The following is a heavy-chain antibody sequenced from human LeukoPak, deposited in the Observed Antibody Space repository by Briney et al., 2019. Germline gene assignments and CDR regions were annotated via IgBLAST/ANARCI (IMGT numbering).Heavy chain of an antibody. V-gene: IGHV1-8*01. CDR1: GYTFTSYD. D-gene: IGHD6-13*01. CDR2: MNPNSGNT. J-gene: IGHJ5*02. Sequence: ASVKVSCKASGYTFTSYDINWVRQATGQGLEWMGWMNPNSGNTGYAQKFQGRVTMTRNTSISTAYMELSSLRSEDTAAYYCAREGQQQLADPNWFDPWGQGTLVTVSS. CDR3: AREGQQQLADPNWFDP.